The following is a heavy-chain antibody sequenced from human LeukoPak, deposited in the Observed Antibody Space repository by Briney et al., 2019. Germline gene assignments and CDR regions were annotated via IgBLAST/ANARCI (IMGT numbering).Heavy chain of an antibody. CDR3: ATDISQDNWNYGNYFDY. CDR2: FDPEDGET. J-gene: IGHJ4*02. V-gene: IGHV1-24*01. Sequence: ASVKVSCKVSGYTLTDLSMHWVRQAPGKGLEWMGGFDPEDGETIYAQKFQGRVTMTEDTSTDTAYMELSSLRSEDTAVYYCATDISQDNWNYGNYFDYWGQGTLVTVSS. D-gene: IGHD1-7*01. CDR1: GYTLTDLS.